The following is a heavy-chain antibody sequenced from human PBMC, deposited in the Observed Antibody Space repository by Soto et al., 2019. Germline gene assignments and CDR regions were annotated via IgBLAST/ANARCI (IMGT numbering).Heavy chain of an antibody. CDR3: ARPNGRYYYDSSGYGYGMDV. Sequence: GESLKISCKGSGYSFTSYWISWVRQMPGKGLEWMGRIDPSDSYTNYSPSFQGHVTISADKSISTAYLQWSSLKASDTAMYYCARPNGRYYYDSSGYGYGMDVWGQGXTVTVYS. D-gene: IGHD3-22*01. CDR2: IDPSDSYT. V-gene: IGHV5-10-1*01. CDR1: GYSFTSYW. J-gene: IGHJ6*02.